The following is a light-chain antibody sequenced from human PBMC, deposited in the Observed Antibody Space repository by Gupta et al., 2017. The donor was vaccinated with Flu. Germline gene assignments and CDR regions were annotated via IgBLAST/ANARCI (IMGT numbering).Light chain of an antibody. CDR3: QAWDSSTANYV. CDR1: KLGDKY. Sequence: SYELTQPPSVSVSPGQTASITCSGDKLGDKYACWYQQKPGQSPVLVIYQDSKRRSGIPERFSGSNSGNTATLTISGTQAMDEADYYCQAWDSSTANYVFGTGTKVTVL. CDR2: QDS. J-gene: IGLJ1*01. V-gene: IGLV3-1*01.